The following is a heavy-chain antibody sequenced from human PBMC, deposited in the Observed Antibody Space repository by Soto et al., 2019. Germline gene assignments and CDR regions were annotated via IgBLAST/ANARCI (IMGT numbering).Heavy chain of an antibody. CDR3: ARDQQFRNWFDS. CDR2: INAGNGNT. J-gene: IGHJ5*01. D-gene: IGHD6-13*01. V-gene: IGHV1-3*01. CDR1: GYTFSRYA. Sequence: SVKVSCKASGYTFSRYAIHWVRQAPGQRLEWMGWINAGNGNTKYSQKFEGRVTLTTDTSANTVYMELSSLRFEDTALYYCARDQQFRNWFDSWGQGTLVTVSS.